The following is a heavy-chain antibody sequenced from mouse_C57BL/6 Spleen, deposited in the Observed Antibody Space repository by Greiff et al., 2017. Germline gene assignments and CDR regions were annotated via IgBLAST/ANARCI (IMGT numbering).Heavy chain of an antibody. CDR1: GYTFTSYW. D-gene: IGHD2-4*01. CDR2: IDPSDSET. V-gene: IGHV1-52*01. CDR3: ARGGGWSMITAEYYFDY. J-gene: IGHJ2*01. Sequence: QVQLKQPGAELVRPGSSVKLSCKASGYTFTSYWMHWVKQRPIQGLEWIGNIDPSDSETHYNQKFKDKATLTVDKSSGTAYMQLSSLTSEDSTVYDCARGGGWSMITAEYYFDYWGQGTTLTVSS.